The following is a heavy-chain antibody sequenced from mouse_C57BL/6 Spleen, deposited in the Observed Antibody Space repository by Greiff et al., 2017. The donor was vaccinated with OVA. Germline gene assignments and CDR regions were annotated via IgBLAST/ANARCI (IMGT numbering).Heavy chain of an antibody. J-gene: IGHJ1*03. Sequence: QVQLQQPGAELVRPGSSVKLSCKASGYTFTSYWMHWVKQRPIQGLEWIGNIDPSDSETHYNQKFKDKATLTVDKSSSTAYMQLSSLTSEDSAVYYCAITTVVAHWNFDVWGTGTTVTVSS. CDR2: IDPSDSET. CDR1: GYTFTSYW. CDR3: AITTVVAHWNFDV. V-gene: IGHV1-52*01. D-gene: IGHD1-1*01.